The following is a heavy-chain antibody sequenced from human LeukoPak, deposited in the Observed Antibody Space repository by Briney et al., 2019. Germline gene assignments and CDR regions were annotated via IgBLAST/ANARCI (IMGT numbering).Heavy chain of an antibody. J-gene: IGHJ4*02. CDR1: GFTFTTYW. CDR2: IKQDGTEK. CDR3: ARTSGSSRAFDY. Sequence: GGSLRLSCAASGFTFTTYWMSWVRQAPGKGLEWVANIKQDGTEKYYVDSVKGRFTISRDNSKNTLYLQMNSLRAEDTAVYYCARTSGSSRAFDYWGQGTLVTVSS. V-gene: IGHV3-7*03. D-gene: IGHD1-26*01.